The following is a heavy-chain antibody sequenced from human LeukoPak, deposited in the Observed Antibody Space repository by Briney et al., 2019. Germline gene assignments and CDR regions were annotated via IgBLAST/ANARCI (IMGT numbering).Heavy chain of an antibody. CDR1: GYTFTGYY. J-gene: IGHJ3*02. Sequence: ASVKVSCKASGYTFTGYYMHWVRQAPGQVLEWMGWINPNSGGTNYAQKFQGRVTMTRDTSISTAYMELSRLRSDDTAVYYCARTDYYDSSGYRDAFDIWGQGTMVTVSS. CDR2: INPNSGGT. CDR3: ARTDYYDSSGYRDAFDI. D-gene: IGHD3-22*01. V-gene: IGHV1-2*02.